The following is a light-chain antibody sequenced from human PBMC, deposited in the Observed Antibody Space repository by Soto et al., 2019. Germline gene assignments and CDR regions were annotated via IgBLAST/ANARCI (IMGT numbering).Light chain of an antibody. CDR1: SSDVGVYNY. V-gene: IGLV2-14*01. J-gene: IGLJ1*01. Sequence: ALTQPASVSGSPGQSITISCTGTSSDVGVYNYVSWYQQHPGKAPKLMIYEVSNRPSGVSNRFSGSKSGNTASLTISGLQAEDEADYYCSSYTSSSTPLYVFGTGTKVTVL. CDR2: EVS. CDR3: SSYTSSSTPLYV.